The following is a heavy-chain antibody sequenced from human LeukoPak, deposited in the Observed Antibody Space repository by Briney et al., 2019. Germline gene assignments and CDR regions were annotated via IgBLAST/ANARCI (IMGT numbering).Heavy chain of an antibody. CDR1: GGSISSGGYY. D-gene: IGHD3-22*01. Sequence: PSETLSLTCTVSGGSISSGGYYWSWIRQSPGKGLEWIGYFSYSGGTHYSPSLTSRVAISVDRSKNQFSLKLSSVTAADTAVYYCARLSPLTYYYDSSGPRGAFDIWGQGTMVTVSS. CDR2: FSYSGGT. J-gene: IGHJ3*02. CDR3: ARLSPLTYYYDSSGPRGAFDI. V-gene: IGHV4-61*08.